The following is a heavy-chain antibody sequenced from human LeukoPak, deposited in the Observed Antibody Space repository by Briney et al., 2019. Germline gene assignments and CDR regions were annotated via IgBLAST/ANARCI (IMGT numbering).Heavy chain of an antibody. CDR3: ARHGRIAAAVRVFDY. D-gene: IGHD6-13*01. CDR2: ISSSSTYI. Sequence: GGSLRLSCAASGFTFSSYSMNWVRQAPGKGLEWVSSISSSSTYIFYADSLKGRFTISRDNAKNSLYLQMSSLRAEDTAVYYCARHGRIAAAVRVFDYWGQGTLVTVSS. V-gene: IGHV3-21*01. J-gene: IGHJ4*02. CDR1: GFTFSSYS.